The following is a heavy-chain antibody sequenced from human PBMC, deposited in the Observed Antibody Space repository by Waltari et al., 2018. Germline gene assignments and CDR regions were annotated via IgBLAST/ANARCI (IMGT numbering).Heavy chain of an antibody. V-gene: IGHV4-31*03. CDR2: IYHSGST. CDR1: GGSISSGGYD. Sequence: QVQLQESGPGLVKPSQTLSLTCTVSGGSISSGGYDWRWIRQHPGKGLEWIGYIYHSGSTYYNPSLKSRVTISVDRSKNQCSLKLSSVTAADTAVYYCAREGLRLEVDYWGQGTLVTVSS. CDR3: AREGLRLEVDY. J-gene: IGHJ4*02. D-gene: IGHD4-17*01.